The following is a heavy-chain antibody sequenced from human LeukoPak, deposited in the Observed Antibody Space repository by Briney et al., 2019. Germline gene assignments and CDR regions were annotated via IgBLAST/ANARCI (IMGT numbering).Heavy chain of an antibody. CDR2: ISAYNGNT. CDR1: GYTFTSYG. V-gene: IGHV1-18*01. CDR3: ARHESIAARPLYYFDY. J-gene: IGHJ4*02. D-gene: IGHD6-6*01. Sequence: ASVKVSCKASGYTFTSYGISWVRQAPGQGLEGMGWISAYNGNTNYAQKLQGRVTMTTDTSTSTAYMELRSLRSDDTAVYYCARHESIAARPLYYFDYWGQGTLVTVSS.